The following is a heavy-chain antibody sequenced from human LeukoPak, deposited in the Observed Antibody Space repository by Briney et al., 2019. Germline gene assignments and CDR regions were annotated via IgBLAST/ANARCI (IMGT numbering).Heavy chain of an antibody. D-gene: IGHD2-2*01. CDR3: SRGFCNSIRCYEGPSDF. Sequence: HPGGSLRLSCAASGFTFTGSAIHWVRQASGKGLEWVGRIRSKANSYVTAYAASVNGRFTISRDDSQNTAYLQMNSLQTEDTAVYYCSRGFCNSIRCYEGPSDFWGQGTVVTVSS. V-gene: IGHV3-73*01. CDR1: GFTFTGSA. J-gene: IGHJ4*02. CDR2: IRSKANSYVT.